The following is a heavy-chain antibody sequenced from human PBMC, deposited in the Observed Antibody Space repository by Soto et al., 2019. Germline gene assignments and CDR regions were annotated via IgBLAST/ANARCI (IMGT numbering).Heavy chain of an antibody. V-gene: IGHV4-39*01. CDR3: ARHREYCSSTSCEMDWFDP. D-gene: IGHD2-2*01. J-gene: IGHJ5*02. Sequence: SETLSLTCTVSGGSISSSSYYWGWIRQPPGKGLEWIGSIYYSGSTYYNPSLKSRVTISIDTSKNQFSLKLSSVTAADTAVYYCARHREYCSSTSCEMDWFDPWGQGTLVTVSS. CDR2: IYYSGST. CDR1: GGSISSSSYY.